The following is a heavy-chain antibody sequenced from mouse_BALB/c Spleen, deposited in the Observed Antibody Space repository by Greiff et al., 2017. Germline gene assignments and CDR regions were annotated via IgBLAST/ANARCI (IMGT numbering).Heavy chain of an antibody. D-gene: IGHD1-1*01. CDR3: ARSYGSSPPYAMDY. Sequence: TLKVSGPGILQPSQTLSLTCSFSGFSLSTSGMGVGWIRQPSGKGLEWLAHIWWDDDKRYNPALKSRLTISKDTSSNQVFLKIASVDTADTATYYCARSYGSSPPYAMDYWGQGTSVTVSS. V-gene: IGHV8-8*01. CDR2: IWWDDDK. CDR1: GFSLSTSGMG. J-gene: IGHJ4*01.